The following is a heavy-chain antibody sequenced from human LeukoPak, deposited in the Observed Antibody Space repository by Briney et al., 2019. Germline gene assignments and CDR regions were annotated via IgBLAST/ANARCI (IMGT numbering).Heavy chain of an antibody. CDR2: IYYSGST. D-gene: IGHD6-13*01. J-gene: IGHJ5*02. Sequence: SETLSLTCTVSGGSISSYYWSWIRQPPGKGLEWIGYIYYSGSTNYNPSLNSRVTISVDTSKNQFSLKLSSVTAADTAVYYCARTLAAAGYWSWFDPWGQGTLVAVSS. CDR3: ARTLAAAGYWSWFDP. V-gene: IGHV4-59*08. CDR1: GGSISSYY.